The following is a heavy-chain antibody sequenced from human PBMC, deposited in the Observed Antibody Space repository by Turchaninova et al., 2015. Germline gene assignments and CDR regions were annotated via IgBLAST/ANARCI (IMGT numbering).Heavy chain of an antibody. CDR3: AVTPKYYGSSGYF. D-gene: IGHD6-19*01. CDR2: IDPRGYEP. Sequence: EVQLVQSGAEVKEPGESLRISCKASGDTFSSSWISWVRQMPGKGREWWGKIDPRGYEPRYSPSVQGHCSMQADQSISTAYPQWRSLKASDTAIYYCAVTPKYYGSSGYFWSQGTPVTVSS. V-gene: IGHV5-10-1*03. CDR1: GDTFSSSW. J-gene: IGHJ4*02.